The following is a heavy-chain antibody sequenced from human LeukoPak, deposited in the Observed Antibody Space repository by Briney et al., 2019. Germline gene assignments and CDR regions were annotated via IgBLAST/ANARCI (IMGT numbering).Heavy chain of an antibody. J-gene: IGHJ4*02. CDR3: ARVLTTTVTTPDY. V-gene: IGHV1-69*04. Sequence: SVKVSCKASGGAFISYAISWVRQAPGQGLEWMGRIIPILGIANYAQKFQGRVTITADKSTSTAYMELSSLRSEDTAVYYCARVLTTTVTTPDYWGQGTLVTVSS. CDR1: GGAFISYA. CDR2: IIPILGIA. D-gene: IGHD4-17*01.